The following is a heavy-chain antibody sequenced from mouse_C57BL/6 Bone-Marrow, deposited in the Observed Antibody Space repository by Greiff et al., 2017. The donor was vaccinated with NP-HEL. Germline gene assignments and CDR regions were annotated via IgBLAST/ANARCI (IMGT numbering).Heavy chain of an antibody. D-gene: IGHD1-1*01. Sequence: QVQLKQSGAELARPGASVKLSCKASGYTFTSYGISWVKQRTGQGLEWIGEIYPRSGNTYYNEKFKGKATLTADKSSSTAYMELRSLTSEDSAVYFCASPYYGTVYWGQGTTLTVSS. J-gene: IGHJ2*01. V-gene: IGHV1-81*01. CDR1: GYTFTSYG. CDR3: ASPYYGTVY. CDR2: IYPRSGNT.